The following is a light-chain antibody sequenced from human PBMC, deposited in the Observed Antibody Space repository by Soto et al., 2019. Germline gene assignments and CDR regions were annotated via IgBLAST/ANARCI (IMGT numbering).Light chain of an antibody. CDR1: ISDVGGYNY. Sequence: QSVLTQTASLSGSPGQSITISCTGTISDVGGYNYVSWYQHHPGKAPKLLIYGVSNRPSGVSNRFSGSKSGDTASLTISGLQAEDEADYYCSSYKNTSTIHYVFGTRTKVTVL. CDR2: GVS. V-gene: IGLV2-14*01. CDR3: SSYKNTSTIHYV. J-gene: IGLJ1*01.